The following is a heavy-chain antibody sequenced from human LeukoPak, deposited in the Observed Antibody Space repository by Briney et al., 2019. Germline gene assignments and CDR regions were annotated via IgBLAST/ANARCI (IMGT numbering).Heavy chain of an antibody. CDR1: GFTFSSYA. CDR2: ISSSSSYI. D-gene: IGHD1-14*01. Sequence: GGSLRLSCAASGFTFSSYAMSWVRQAPGKGLEWVSSISSSSSYIYYADSVKGRFTISRDNAKNSQYLQMNSLRAEDTAVYYCARGTLNIPGVQGAFDYWGQGTLVTVSS. J-gene: IGHJ4*02. V-gene: IGHV3-21*01. CDR3: ARGTLNIPGVQGAFDY.